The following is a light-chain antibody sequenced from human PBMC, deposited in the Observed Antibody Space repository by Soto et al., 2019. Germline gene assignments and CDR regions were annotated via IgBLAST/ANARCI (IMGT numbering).Light chain of an antibody. CDR1: SSNIGTNA. V-gene: IGLV1-44*01. CDR3: AAWDDSLNGYV. Sequence: QPVLTQPPSASGTPGQRVTISCSGGSSNIGTNAVNWYQQLPGTAPKLLIYNNNQRPSGVPDRFSGSKSGTLASLAISGLQSEDEADYYCAAWDDSLNGYVFGTGTKLTVL. CDR2: NNN. J-gene: IGLJ1*01.